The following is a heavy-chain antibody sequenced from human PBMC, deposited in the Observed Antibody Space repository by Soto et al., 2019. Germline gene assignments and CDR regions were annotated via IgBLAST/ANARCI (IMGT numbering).Heavy chain of an antibody. Sequence: QLHLVQSGAVVKKPGASVTVSCSASGYPVTAYYMHWVRQAPGRGLEWMGGINPATGAAKYTQTFRGRATMTRDTSTSTVFMELSRRTSEATADFCGARGGGVGVAGSAAFDMCGQGTLVTVSS. CDR3: ARGGGVGVAGSAAFDM. CDR2: INPATGAA. CDR1: GYPVTAYY. J-gene: IGHJ3*02. D-gene: IGHD3-3*01. V-gene: IGHV1-2*02.